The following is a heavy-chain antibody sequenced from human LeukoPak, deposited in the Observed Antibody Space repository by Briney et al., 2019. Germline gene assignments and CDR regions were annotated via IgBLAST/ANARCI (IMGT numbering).Heavy chain of an antibody. Sequence: SETLSLTCAVYGGSFSGYYWSWIRQPPGKGLEWIGEINHSGSTNYNPSLKSRVTISVDTSKNQFSLKLSSVTAADTAVHYCARESVGFDYWGQGTLVAVSS. J-gene: IGHJ4*02. D-gene: IGHD1-26*01. CDR2: INHSGST. CDR3: ARESVGFDY. V-gene: IGHV4-34*01. CDR1: GGSFSGYY.